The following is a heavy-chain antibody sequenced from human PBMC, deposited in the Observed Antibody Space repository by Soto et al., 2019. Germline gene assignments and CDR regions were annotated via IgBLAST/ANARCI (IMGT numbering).Heavy chain of an antibody. CDR2: IYYSGST. D-gene: IGHD4-17*01. Sequence: TSETLSLTCSVSGSSIRNYYWSWIRQPPGKGLEWIGNIYYSGSTNYNPSLKGRVFISVDSSRRQLSLRLNPLTAADTAVYYCTRVGGYYGDYPNFDYWGQGALVTVSS. CDR1: GSSIRNYY. J-gene: IGHJ4*02. CDR3: TRVGGYYGDYPNFDY. V-gene: IGHV4-59*01.